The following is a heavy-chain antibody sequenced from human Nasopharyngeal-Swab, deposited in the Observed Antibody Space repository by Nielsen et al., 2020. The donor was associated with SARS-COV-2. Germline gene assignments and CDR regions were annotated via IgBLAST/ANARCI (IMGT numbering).Heavy chain of an antibody. V-gene: IGHV3-30*18. CDR2: ISYDGGNK. CDR1: GFTFSSYG. Sequence: GESLKISCAASGFTFSSYGIHWVRQAPGKGLEWLAVISYDGGNKYYADSLKGRFTISKDNSKNTLYLQMNSLRAEDTAVYYCAKVPGSSWVDAFDIWGQGTKVTVSS. J-gene: IGHJ3*02. CDR3: AKVPGSSWVDAFDI. D-gene: IGHD6-13*01.